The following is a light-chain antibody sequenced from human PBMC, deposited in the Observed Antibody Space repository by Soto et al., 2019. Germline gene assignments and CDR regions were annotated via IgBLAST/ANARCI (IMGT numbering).Light chain of an antibody. CDR1: QNVYNN. Sequence: EIVMTQSPATLAVSPGEGATLSCKASQNVYNNLAWYQQRPGQPPRLLIYDASTRATGISARFSGSGYGTEFTLTISSLKSENFAVYFCQRCRNWPLTFGGGTKVDIK. V-gene: IGKV3-15*01. J-gene: IGKJ4*01. CDR3: QRCRNWPLT. CDR2: DAS.